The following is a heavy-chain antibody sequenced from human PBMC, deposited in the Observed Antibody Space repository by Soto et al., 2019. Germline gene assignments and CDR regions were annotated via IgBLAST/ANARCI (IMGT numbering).Heavy chain of an antibody. J-gene: IGHJ6*02. D-gene: IGHD1-1*01. CDR2: FDPEDGET. Sequence: ASVKVSCKVSGYTLTELSMHWVRQAPGKGFEWMGGFDPEDGETIYAQKFQGRVTMTEDTSTDTAYMELSSLRSEDTAVYYCATGWVQLERPGMDVWGQGTTVTVSS. CDR1: GYTLTELS. V-gene: IGHV1-24*01. CDR3: ATGWVQLERPGMDV.